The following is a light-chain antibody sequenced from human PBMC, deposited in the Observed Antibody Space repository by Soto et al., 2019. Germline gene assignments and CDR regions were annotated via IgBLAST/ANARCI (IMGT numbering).Light chain of an antibody. J-gene: IGKJ1*01. CDR3: QHYNSYSEA. CDR1: QSISSY. V-gene: IGKV1-39*01. CDR2: AAC. Sequence: DIHTTQSPSSLSAPLRDRVNITCRASQSISSYLKWYQQKPGKAPKLLIYAACSLQSGVPSRVSGSGSGTDFTLTISSLQPEDFATYYCQHYNSYSEAFGQGTKVDIK.